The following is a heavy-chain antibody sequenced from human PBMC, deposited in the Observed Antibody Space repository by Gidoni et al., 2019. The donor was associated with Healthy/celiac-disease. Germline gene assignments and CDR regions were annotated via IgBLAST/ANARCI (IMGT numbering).Heavy chain of an antibody. CDR2: IIGSCGST. Sequence: EVTLVEYGGGLVQPGGSRTPSCAASASTFSSYAMIWVRRAPGKGLDGVAAIIGSCGSTYYADSVKGRFTISRDNSKNTLYLQMNSLRAEDTAVYYCAKDSYYYDSSGYYLFDYWGQGTLVTVSS. V-gene: IGHV3-23*04. D-gene: IGHD3-22*01. CDR1: ASTFSSYA. J-gene: IGHJ4*02. CDR3: AKDSYYYDSSGYYLFDY.